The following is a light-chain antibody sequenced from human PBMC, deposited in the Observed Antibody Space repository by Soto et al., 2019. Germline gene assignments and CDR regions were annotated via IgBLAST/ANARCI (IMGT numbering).Light chain of an antibody. J-gene: IGKJ5*01. CDR2: DAS. CDR1: QSVSSY. V-gene: IGKV3-11*01. Sequence: IVLTQSPATLSLFPGERATPFCRASQSVSSYLAWYQQKPGQAPRLLIYDASNRATGIPARFSGSGSGTDFTLTISSLEPEDFAVYYCQQRSNWPPTFGQGTRLEI. CDR3: QQRSNWPPT.